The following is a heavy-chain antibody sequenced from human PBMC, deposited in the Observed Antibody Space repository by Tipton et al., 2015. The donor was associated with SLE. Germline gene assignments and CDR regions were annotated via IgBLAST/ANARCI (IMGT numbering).Heavy chain of an antibody. D-gene: IGHD5-24*01. CDR1: DASMSSHH. CDR3: ARDQEMASGENRFDP. J-gene: IGHJ5*02. Sequence: TLSLTCTVSDASMSSHHWSWIRQPPGKGLEWIGYFHYGGYTDYNPSLKSRVTISADTSKSQFSLTLKFVTAADTAVYYCARDQEMASGENRFDPWGQGTLVTVSS. CDR2: FHYGGYT. V-gene: IGHV4-59*11.